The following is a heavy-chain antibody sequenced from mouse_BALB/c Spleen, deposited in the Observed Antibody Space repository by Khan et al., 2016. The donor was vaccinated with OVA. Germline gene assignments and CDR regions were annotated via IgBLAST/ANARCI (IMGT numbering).Heavy chain of an antibody. V-gene: IGHV1-7*01. CDR1: GYTFTTYW. CDR3: TGERIDC. J-gene: IGHJ2*01. CDR2: INPTSGYT. Sequence: QVQLQQSGAELAKPGASVKMSCKASGYTFTTYWMHWVKQRPGQGLEWIGYINPTSGYTDYNEKFKDRATLSADKSSSTDYMQLSSLTSEDSAVYYCTGERIDCWGQGTTLTGSS.